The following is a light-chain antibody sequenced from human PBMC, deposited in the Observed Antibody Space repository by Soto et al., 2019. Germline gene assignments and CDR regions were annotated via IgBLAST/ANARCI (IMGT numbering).Light chain of an antibody. CDR2: GAS. V-gene: IGKV3-20*01. CDR1: QSVSGSY. Sequence: EIVLTQSPGTLSLSPGESATISCRASQSVSGSYVAWYQQRPGLAPRLLVYGASRRATGIPDRFRGSGSGTEFTLTISGLEAEDFAVYFCQHFGSSPPVTFGQGTRRDIK. CDR3: QHFGSSPPVT. J-gene: IGKJ5*01.